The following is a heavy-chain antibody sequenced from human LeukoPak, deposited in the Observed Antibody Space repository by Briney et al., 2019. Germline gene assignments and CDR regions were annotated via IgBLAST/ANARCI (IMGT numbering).Heavy chain of an antibody. V-gene: IGHV1-18*01. CDR2: ISAYNGNT. J-gene: IGHJ4*02. CDR3: ARAGDLRLGELSPFDY. CDR1: GYTFTSYG. Sequence: ASVKVSCKASGYTFTSYGISWVRQAPGQGLEWLGWISAYNGNTNYAQKLQGRVTMTTDTSTSTAYMELRSLRSDDTAVYYCARAGDLRLGELSPFDYWGQGTLVTVSS. D-gene: IGHD3-16*02.